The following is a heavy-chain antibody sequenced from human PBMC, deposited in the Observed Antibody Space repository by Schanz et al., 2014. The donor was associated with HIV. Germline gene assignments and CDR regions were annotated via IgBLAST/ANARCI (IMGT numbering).Heavy chain of an antibody. CDR3: AVLWIQPPFDY. V-gene: IGHV3-23*01. Sequence: QVLESGGGLAQTGGSLRLSCVASGFTFSDFSMNWVRRAPGKGLEWISAVRHDGGATYYADSVKGRFTISRDNSNNTLYLQMNSLRAEDTAVYFCAVLWIQPPFDYWGQGTLVTVSS. CDR2: VRHDGGAT. CDR1: GFTFSDFS. D-gene: IGHD5-18*01. J-gene: IGHJ4*02.